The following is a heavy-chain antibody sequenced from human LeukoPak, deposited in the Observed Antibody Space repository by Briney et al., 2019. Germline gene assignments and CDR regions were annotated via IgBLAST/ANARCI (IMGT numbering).Heavy chain of an antibody. V-gene: IGHV4-34*01. CDR2: INHSGST. CDR1: GGSFSGYY. J-gene: IGHJ4*02. CDR3: ARGWAAAAGIYYFDY. Sequence: SETLSLTCAVYGGSFSGYYWSWIRQPPGKGPEWIGEINHSGSTNYNPSLKSRVTISVDTSKNQFSLKLSSVTAADTAVYYCARGWAAAAGIYYFDYWGQGTLVTVSS. D-gene: IGHD6-13*01.